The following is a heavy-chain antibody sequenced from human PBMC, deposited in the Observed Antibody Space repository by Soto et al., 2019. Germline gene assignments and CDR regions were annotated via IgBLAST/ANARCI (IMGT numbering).Heavy chain of an antibody. CDR2: INPNSGGT. V-gene: IGHV1-2*04. CDR3: ARGLRTSIVSSTSKDFDY. Sequence: GASVEVSCKASGYTFTGYYMHWVRQAPGQGLEWMGWINPNSGGTNYAQKFQGWVTMTRDTSISTAYMELSRLRSDDTAVYYCARGLRTSIVSSTSKDFDYWGQGTLVTVS. J-gene: IGHJ4*02. D-gene: IGHD2-2*01. CDR1: GYTFTGYY.